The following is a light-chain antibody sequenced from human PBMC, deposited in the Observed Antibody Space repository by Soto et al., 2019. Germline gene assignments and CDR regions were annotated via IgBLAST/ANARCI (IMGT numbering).Light chain of an antibody. CDR1: QSISSW. CDR3: QQYSDYWT. CDR2: DTS. V-gene: IGKV1-5*01. J-gene: IGKJ1*01. Sequence: DIQMTQSPSTLSASVGDRVTITCRASQSISSWLAWYQQKPGKAPNLLIYDTSNLESGVPSRFSGRGSGTEFALTISSLQPDDFATYYCQQYSDYWTFGQGTKVDI.